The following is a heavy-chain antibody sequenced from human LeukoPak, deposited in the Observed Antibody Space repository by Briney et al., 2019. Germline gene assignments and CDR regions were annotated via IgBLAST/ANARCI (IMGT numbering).Heavy chain of an antibody. Sequence: GGSLRLSCAASGFTFSSYAMSWVRQAPGKGLEWVSAISGSGGSTYYADSVKGRFTISGDNSKNTLYLQMNSLRAEDTAVYYCGKDQYSSSPYGMDVWGQGTTVTVSS. V-gene: IGHV3-23*01. CDR1: GFTFSSYA. CDR2: ISGSGGST. D-gene: IGHD6-13*01. J-gene: IGHJ6*02. CDR3: GKDQYSSSPYGMDV.